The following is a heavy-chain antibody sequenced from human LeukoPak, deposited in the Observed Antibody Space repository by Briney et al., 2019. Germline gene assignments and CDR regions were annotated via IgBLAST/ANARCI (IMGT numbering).Heavy chain of an antibody. D-gene: IGHD4-17*01. CDR1: GGSISSGGYY. CDR3: ARDQREMTTVTYFDY. J-gene: IGHJ4*02. CDR2: IYHSGST. Sequence: SSQSLSLTCTVSGGSISSGGYYWSWIRQPPGKGLEWIGYIYHSGSTYYNPSLKSRVTISVDRSKNQFSLKLSSVTAADTAVYYCARDQREMTTVTYFDYWGQGTLVTVSS. V-gene: IGHV4-30-2*01.